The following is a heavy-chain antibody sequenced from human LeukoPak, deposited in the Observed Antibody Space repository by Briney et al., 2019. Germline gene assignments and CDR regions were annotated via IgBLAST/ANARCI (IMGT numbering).Heavy chain of an antibody. CDR2: IIPIFGTA. D-gene: IGHD2-21*01. J-gene: IGHJ4*02. CDR1: GGTFSSYA. V-gene: IGHV1-69*13. CDR3: ARARCGGDCYSIHWGFYFDY. Sequence: GASVKVSCKASGGTFSSYAISWVRQAPGQGLEWMGGIIPIFGTANYAQKFQGRVTITADESTSTAYMELSSLGSEDTAVYYCARARCGGDCYSIHWGFYFDYWGQGTLVTVSS.